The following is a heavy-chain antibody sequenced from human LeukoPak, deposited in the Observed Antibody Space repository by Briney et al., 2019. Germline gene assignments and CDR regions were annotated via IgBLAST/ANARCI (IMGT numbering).Heavy chain of an antibody. J-gene: IGHJ4*02. V-gene: IGHV3-30*18. D-gene: IGHD2-2*03. CDR3: AKDIGYRYRNTCYGIDY. CDR1: GFPFISYG. CDR2: TSYDGRST. Sequence: GGSLRLSCAASGFPFISYGMHWVRQAPGKGLEWVAVTSYDGRSTYYADSVKGRFTISRDNSKNTLYLQMNSLRTEDMAVYYCAKDIGYRYRNTCYGIDYWGQGTLVTVSS.